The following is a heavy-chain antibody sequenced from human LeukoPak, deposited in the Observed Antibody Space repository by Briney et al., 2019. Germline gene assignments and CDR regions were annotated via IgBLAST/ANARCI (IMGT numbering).Heavy chain of an antibody. CDR3: ARTYYDILTGYNPYFDY. CDR2: ITSSSTSM. D-gene: IGHD3-9*01. Sequence: GGSLRLSCAASGFTFSSYWMSWVRQAPGKGLEWVSSITSSSTSMYYADSVKGRFTISRDNAKNSLYLQMISLRAEDTAVYYCARTYYDILTGYNPYFDYWGQGTLVTVSS. J-gene: IGHJ4*02. V-gene: IGHV3-21*01. CDR1: GFTFSSYW.